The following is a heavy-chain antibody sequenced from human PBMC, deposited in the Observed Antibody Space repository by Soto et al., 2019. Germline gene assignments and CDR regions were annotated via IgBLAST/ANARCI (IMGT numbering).Heavy chain of an antibody. CDR3: ARLISVTAHPNWFDP. V-gene: IGHV4-39*01. J-gene: IGHJ5*02. CDR2: INYSGST. D-gene: IGHD2-21*01. Sequence: QLQLQESGPGLVKPSETLSLTCTVSGGSISSSSYYWGWIRQPPGKGLEWIASINYSGSTYYNPSLKSRVTISVDTSKDQFSLKLSSVTAADTAVYYCARLISVTAHPNWFDPWGQGTLVTVSS. CDR1: GGSISSSSYY.